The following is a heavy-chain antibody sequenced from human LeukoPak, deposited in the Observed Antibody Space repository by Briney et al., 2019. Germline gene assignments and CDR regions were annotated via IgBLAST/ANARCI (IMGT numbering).Heavy chain of an antibody. D-gene: IGHD5-18*01. CDR2: TYYSGST. CDR3: ARLHDGYRYGADY. Sequence: SETLSLTCTVSGGSISSYYWSWIRQPPGKGLEWIGYTYYSGSTNYNPSLKSRVTISVDTSKNRFSLKLSPVTAADTAVYYCARLHDGYRYGADYWGQGTLVTAS. J-gene: IGHJ4*02. V-gene: IGHV4-59*08. CDR1: GGSISSYY.